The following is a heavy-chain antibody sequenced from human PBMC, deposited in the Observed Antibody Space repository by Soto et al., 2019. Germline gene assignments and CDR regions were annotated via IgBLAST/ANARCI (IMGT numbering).Heavy chain of an antibody. CDR2: IYYSGST. CDR1: GGYISSGGYY. V-gene: IGHV4-31*03. D-gene: IGHD3-22*01. CDR3: ARGDYYDSSGPSFTPFY. Sequence: SETLSLTCTVSGGYISSGGYYWSWIRQHPGKGLEWIGYIYYSGSTYYNPSLKSRVTISVDTSKNQFSLKLSSVTAADTAVYYCARGDYYDSSGPSFTPFYWGQGTLVTVSS. J-gene: IGHJ4*02.